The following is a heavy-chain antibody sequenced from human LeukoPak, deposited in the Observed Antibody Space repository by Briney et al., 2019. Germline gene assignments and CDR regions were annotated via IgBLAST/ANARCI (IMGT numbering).Heavy chain of an antibody. Sequence: SETLSLTCTVSGGSISSYYWSWIRQPPGKGLEWIGYIYYSGSTNYNPSLKSRVAISVDTSKNQFSLKLSSVTAADTAVYYCARETMVRAPFDIWGQGTMVTVSS. J-gene: IGHJ3*02. CDR3: ARETMVRAPFDI. D-gene: IGHD3-10*01. CDR1: GGSISSYY. V-gene: IGHV4-59*01. CDR2: IYYSGST.